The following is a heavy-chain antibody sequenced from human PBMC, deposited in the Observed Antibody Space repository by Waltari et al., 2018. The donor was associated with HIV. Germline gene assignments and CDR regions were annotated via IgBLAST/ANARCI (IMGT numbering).Heavy chain of an antibody. CDR3: ARGESGSYRLRFDP. V-gene: IGHV1-69*01. CDR1: GGTFSTYA. Sequence: QVQLVQSGVEVKKPGSSLKVSCKASGGTFSTYAISWVRQVPGQGLEWMGAIIPIFGTGNDAQKCQGRVTVTADESTSTVYMGVSSLRSEDTAVYYCARGESGSYRLRFDPWGQGTLVTVSS. CDR2: IIPIFGTG. D-gene: IGHD3-10*01. J-gene: IGHJ5*02.